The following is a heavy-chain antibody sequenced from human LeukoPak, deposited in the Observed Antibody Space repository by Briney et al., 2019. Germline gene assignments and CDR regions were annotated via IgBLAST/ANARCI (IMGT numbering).Heavy chain of an antibody. Sequence: GGSLRLSCIASGFTFTHYAMTWVRQAPGKGLEWVSDISASGSTVHYADSVKGRFTVSRDNSKNTVFLEMISLRVEDTALYHCAKGHGDWGGNYLDHWGQGAQVTVSS. CDR2: ISASGSTV. CDR3: AKGHGDWGGNYLDH. D-gene: IGHD4-17*01. V-gene: IGHV3-23*01. J-gene: IGHJ4*02. CDR1: GFTFTHYA.